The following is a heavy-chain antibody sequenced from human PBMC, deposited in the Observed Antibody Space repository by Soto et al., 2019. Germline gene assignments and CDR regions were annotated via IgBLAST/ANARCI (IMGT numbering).Heavy chain of an antibody. CDR3: ARGGGLDD. CDR1: GYSFTSFP. J-gene: IGHJ4*02. CDR2: INAANGYT. V-gene: IGHV1-3*01. Sequence: QDQLVQSGAEVKKPGASVKVSCKASGYSFTSFPIHWVRQAPGQGLECMGWINAANGYTRYSQKFQGRVTITRDTPGTTAYMDLSSLTSEGTAVYYCARGGGLDDWGQGTLITVSS. D-gene: IGHD3-10*01.